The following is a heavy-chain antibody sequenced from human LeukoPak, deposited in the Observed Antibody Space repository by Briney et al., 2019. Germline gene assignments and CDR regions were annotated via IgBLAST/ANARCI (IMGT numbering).Heavy chain of an antibody. V-gene: IGHV1-8*02. CDR3: ARDHDSSGYYLRGFDI. CDR1: GYTFTGYY. D-gene: IGHD3-22*01. Sequence: ASVKVSCKASGYTFTGYYMHWVRQAPGQGLEWIGWMNPNSGNTGYAQKFQGRVTMTRNTSISTAYMELSSLRSEDTAVYYCARDHDSSGYYLRGFDIWGQGTMVTVSS. CDR2: MNPNSGNT. J-gene: IGHJ3*02.